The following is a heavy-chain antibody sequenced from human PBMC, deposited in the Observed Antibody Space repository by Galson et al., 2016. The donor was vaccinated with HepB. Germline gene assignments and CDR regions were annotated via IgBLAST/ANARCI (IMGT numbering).Heavy chain of an antibody. D-gene: IGHD3-10*01. J-gene: IGHJ6*02. CDR3: TRDRGGGSTDYSLMDV. CDR2: SRGKGKSYTT. V-gene: IGHV3-72*01. CDR1: GLTFSDSY. Sequence: SLRLSCAASGLTFSDSYLDWFRQAPGKGLEWVGRSRGKGKSYTTEYAASVKGRFTISRDDSKNSLYLQINSLESEDTAVYYCTRDRGGGSTDYSLMDVWGQGTTVTVSS.